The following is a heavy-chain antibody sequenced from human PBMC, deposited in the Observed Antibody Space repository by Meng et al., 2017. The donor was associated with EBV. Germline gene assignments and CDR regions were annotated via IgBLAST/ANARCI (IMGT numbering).Heavy chain of an antibody. V-gene: IGHV4-61*01. J-gene: IGHJ3*02. CDR3: ARLIDI. CDR1: GGSVSSGSYY. Sequence: QVQLQESGPGLVTPSETLSLPCTVSGGSVSSGSYYWSWIRQPPGKGLEWIGYIYYSGSTNYNPSLKSRVTISVDTSKNQFSLKLSSVTAADTAVYYCARLIDIWGQGTMVTVSS. CDR2: IYYSGST.